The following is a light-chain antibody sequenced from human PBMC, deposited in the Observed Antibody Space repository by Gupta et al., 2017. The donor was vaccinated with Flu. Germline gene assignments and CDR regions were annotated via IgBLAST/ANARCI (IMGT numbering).Light chain of an antibody. CDR2: WAS. CDR1: QSVLYSSNNKNY. CDR3: QQYYSTPLT. V-gene: IGKV4-1*01. Sequence: DIVMTQSTDSLAVPVGARGTINCKSSQSVLYSSNNKNYLAWYQQKPGQPPKLLIYWASTRESGVPDRFSGSGSWTDFTLTISSLQAEDVAVYYCQQYYSTPLTFGGGTKVEIK. J-gene: IGKJ4*01.